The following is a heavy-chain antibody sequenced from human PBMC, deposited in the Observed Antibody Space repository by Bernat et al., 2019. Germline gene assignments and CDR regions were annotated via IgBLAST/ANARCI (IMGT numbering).Heavy chain of an antibody. CDR2: IFYSGST. V-gene: IGHV4-61*01. CDR1: GDSVTTSNYY. Sequence: VQLQESGPGLVNPSETLSLTCTVSGDSVTTSNYYWSWIRQPPGKGLDWIAFIFYSGSTNYNPSLKIRATISLDTTKNQFSLKLTSVTAADTAVYLWARTGCCSGGSCYSGWFDPGGQGTLVTVSS. CDR3: ARTGCCSGGSCYSGWFDP. D-gene: IGHD2-15*01. J-gene: IGHJ5*02.